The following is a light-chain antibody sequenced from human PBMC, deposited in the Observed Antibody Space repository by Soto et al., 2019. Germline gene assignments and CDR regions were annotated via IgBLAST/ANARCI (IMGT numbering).Light chain of an antibody. CDR3: SSYSSISAYV. V-gene: IGLV2-14*01. CDR2: DVS. Sequence: QSALTQPASVSGSPGQSITISCTGTSSDVGGYNYVSWYQQHPGKAPKLMIYDVSNRPSGVSNRVSGSKSGDTASLTISGLQAEDEADYYCSSYSSISAYVFGIGTKLTVL. J-gene: IGLJ1*01. CDR1: SSDVGGYNY.